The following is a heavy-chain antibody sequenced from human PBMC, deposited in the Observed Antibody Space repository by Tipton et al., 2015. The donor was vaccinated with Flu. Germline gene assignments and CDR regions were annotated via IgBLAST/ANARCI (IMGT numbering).Heavy chain of an antibody. D-gene: IGHD4-11*01. CDR3: VRRDYSNYVSEPRSWFDS. CDR1: GDAIRSNYL. Sequence: TLSLTCSVSGDAIRSNYLWGWIRQPPGRGLEWIGNIFPSGCGYLNPALKSRVAMSVDTSRNQLSLKLASLTAADTAVYFCVRRDYSNYVSEPRSWFDSWGQGTLVTVSS. J-gene: IGHJ5*01. CDR2: IFPSGCG. V-gene: IGHV4-38-2*01.